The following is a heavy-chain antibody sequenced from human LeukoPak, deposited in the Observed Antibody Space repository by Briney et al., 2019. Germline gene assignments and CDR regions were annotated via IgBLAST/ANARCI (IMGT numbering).Heavy chain of an antibody. CDR1: GYTFTSYG. CDR2: ISAYNGNT. D-gene: IGHD3-22*01. CDR3: ARAPHYYDSSGYYY. Sequence: GASVKVSCKASGYTFTSYGISWVRQAPGKGLEWMGWISAYNGNTNYAQKLQGRVTMTTDTSTSTAYMELRSLRSDDTAVYYCARAPHYYDSSGYYYWGQGTLVTVSS. J-gene: IGHJ4*02. V-gene: IGHV1-18*01.